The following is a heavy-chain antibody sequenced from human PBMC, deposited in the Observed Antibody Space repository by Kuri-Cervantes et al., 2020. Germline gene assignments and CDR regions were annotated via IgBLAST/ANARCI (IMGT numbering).Heavy chain of an antibody. CDR1: GFTFSSYS. Sequence: GESLKISCAASGFTFSSYSMNWVRQAPGKGLEWVSYISSSSSTIYYADSVKGRFTISRDNAKNSLYLQMNSLRDEDTAVYYCAREWRVLLWFGEPRYGMDVWGQGTTVTVSS. D-gene: IGHD3-10*01. CDR2: ISSSSSTI. J-gene: IGHJ6*02. CDR3: AREWRVLLWFGEPRYGMDV. V-gene: IGHV3-48*02.